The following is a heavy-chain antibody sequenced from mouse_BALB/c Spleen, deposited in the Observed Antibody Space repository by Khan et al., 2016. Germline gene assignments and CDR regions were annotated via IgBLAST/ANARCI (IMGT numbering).Heavy chain of an antibody. V-gene: IGHV5-6-4*01. CDR3: TRYYGYDDTMDY. Sequence: EVELVESGGGLVKPGGSLKLSCAASGFTFSSYTMSWVRQTPEKRLEWVATISSGGSYTYYPDSVKGRFTISRDNAKNTLYLQMSSLKSEDTAMYYCTRYYGYDDTMDYWGQGTSVTISS. D-gene: IGHD2-14*01. J-gene: IGHJ4*01. CDR1: GFTFSSYT. CDR2: ISSGGSYT.